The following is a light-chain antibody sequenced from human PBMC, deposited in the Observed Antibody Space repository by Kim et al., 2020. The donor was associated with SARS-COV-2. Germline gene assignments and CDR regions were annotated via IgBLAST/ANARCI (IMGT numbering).Light chain of an antibody. Sequence: QRVPISFTGMISNLGPVYDVHCYQQVPRTAAKLLIYANISRPSGVPNRSSGSKSGTSASLAITWLQTEDEADYYCQSYDSSLSGYVFGTGTKVTVL. CDR3: QSYDSSLSGYV. J-gene: IGLJ1*01. CDR1: ISNLGPVYD. V-gene: IGLV1-40*01. CDR2: ANI.